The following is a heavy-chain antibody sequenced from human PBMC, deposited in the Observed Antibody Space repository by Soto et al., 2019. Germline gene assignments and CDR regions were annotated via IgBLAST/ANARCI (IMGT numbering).Heavy chain of an antibody. CDR1: GGAFSGYY. CDR2: INNSGST. Sequence: QVHLQQWGAGLLKPSETLSLTCAVYGGAFSGYYWSWICQPPGKGLEWIGEINNSGSTNYNPSLKSRVYISVGTSNIQFSLKLSSVTAADTAVFYCARGRGDGYNQDWYFDLWGRGTLVTVSS. J-gene: IGHJ2*01. V-gene: IGHV4-34*01. CDR3: ARGRGDGYNQDWYFDL. D-gene: IGHD3-10*01.